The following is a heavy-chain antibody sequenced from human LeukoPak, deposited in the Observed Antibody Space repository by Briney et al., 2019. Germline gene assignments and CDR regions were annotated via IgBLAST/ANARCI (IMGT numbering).Heavy chain of an antibody. D-gene: IGHD3-3*01. CDR1: GGSISSNNYY. CDR2: IYYSGST. Sequence: SETLSLTCTVSGGSISSNNYYWGWIRQPPGKGLEWIGSIYYSGSTYYNPSLKSRVTISVDTSKNQFSLKLNSVTAADTAVYYCARQRITILGVVIIDEGYYFDYWGQGTLVTVSS. V-gene: IGHV4-39*01. J-gene: IGHJ4*02. CDR3: ARQRITILGVVIIDEGYYFDY.